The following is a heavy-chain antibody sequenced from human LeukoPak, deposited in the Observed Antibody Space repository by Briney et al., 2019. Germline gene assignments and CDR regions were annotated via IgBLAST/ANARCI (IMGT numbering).Heavy chain of an antibody. V-gene: IGHV1-8*01. J-gene: IGHJ5*02. D-gene: IGHD3-10*01. CDR1: GYTFTSYD. Sequence: ASVKVSCKASGYTFTSYDINWVRQATGQGLEWMGWMNPNSGNTGYAQKFQGRVTMTRNTSISTAYMELSSLRSEDTAMYYCARYPNYYGSGSYAWGQGTLVTVSS. CDR2: MNPNSGNT. CDR3: ARYPNYYGSGSYA.